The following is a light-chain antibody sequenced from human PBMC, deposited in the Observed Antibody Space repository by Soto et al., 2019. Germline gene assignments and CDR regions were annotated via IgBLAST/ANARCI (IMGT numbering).Light chain of an antibody. V-gene: IGLV2-8*01. CDR2: EVN. Sequence: QSALTQPPSASGSPGQSVTISCTGTSSDVGGYNYVSWYQQYPGKAPNLMIYEVNKRPSGVPDRFSGSRSGNTASLTVSGLQAEDEAVYYCSSFAGSHNVVFGGGTKLTVL. CDR3: SSFAGSHNVV. J-gene: IGLJ2*01. CDR1: SSDVGGYNY.